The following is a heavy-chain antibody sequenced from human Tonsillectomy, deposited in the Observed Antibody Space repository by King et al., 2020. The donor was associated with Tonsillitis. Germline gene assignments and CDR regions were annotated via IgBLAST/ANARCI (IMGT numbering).Heavy chain of an antibody. CDR2: IFPILDIA. J-gene: IGHJ4*02. D-gene: IGHD1-14*01. Sequence: QLVQSGAEMKKPGSSVKVSCKASGGTFSRYAITWVRQAPGQGLEWMGRIFPILDIANYAQKFRGRVTITADKSTSTAYMELSSLRSEDTAVYYCARSSRDNPIDYWGQGTLVTVSS. V-gene: IGHV1-69*09. CDR3: ARSSRDNPIDY. CDR1: GGTFSRYA.